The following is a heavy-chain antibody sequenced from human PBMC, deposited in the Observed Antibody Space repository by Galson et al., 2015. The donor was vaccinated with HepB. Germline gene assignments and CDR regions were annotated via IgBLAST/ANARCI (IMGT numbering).Heavy chain of an antibody. V-gene: IGHV1-18*01. CDR3: ARAYSANRFGRVLTYNSYMDV. J-gene: IGHJ6*03. D-gene: IGHD1-14*01. CDR2: ISTYNGNT. CDR1: NYTFINYG. Sequence: SVKVSCKASNYTFINYGINWVRQAPGQGLEWVGWISTYNGNTNYAQKVQDRVTMTAYTSTGTAYMELRSLRSDDTAVYYCARAYSANRFGRVLTYNSYMDVWGEGTTVTVSS.